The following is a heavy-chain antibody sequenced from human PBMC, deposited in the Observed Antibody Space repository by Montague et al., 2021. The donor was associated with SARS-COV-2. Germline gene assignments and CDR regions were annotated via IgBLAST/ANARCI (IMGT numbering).Heavy chain of an antibody. CDR2: IYPEDSDT. J-gene: IGHJ4*02. V-gene: IGHV5-51*01. Sequence: QSGAEVKKPGDSLKISCEGSGYSFTSYWIAWVRQMPGKGLEWMGVIYPEDSDTRYSPSFQSHVTISADKFMNTAFLQWSSLRASDIAIYYCARQVHIYCSSTSCPFDYWGQGTLVTVSS. D-gene: IGHD2-2*01. CDR1: GYSFTSYW. CDR3: ARQVHIYCSSTSCPFDY.